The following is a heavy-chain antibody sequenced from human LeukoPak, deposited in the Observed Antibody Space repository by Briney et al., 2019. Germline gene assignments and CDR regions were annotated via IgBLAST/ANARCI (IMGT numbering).Heavy chain of an antibody. CDR1: GFTVSSNY. CDR3: ASIRVSSGYSEFRY. Sequence: GGSLRLSCAASGFTVSSNYMSWVRQAPGKGLEWVSVIYSGGSTYYADSVKGRFTISRDNAKNTPYLQMNSLRAEDTAVYYCASIRVSSGYSEFRYWGQGTLVTVSS. J-gene: IGHJ4*02. D-gene: IGHD3-22*01. V-gene: IGHV3-66*01. CDR2: IYSGGST.